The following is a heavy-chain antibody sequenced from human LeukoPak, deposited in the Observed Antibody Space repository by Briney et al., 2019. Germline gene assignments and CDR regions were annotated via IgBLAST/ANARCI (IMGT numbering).Heavy chain of an antibody. CDR2: IYDSGSA. Sequence: SETLSLTCTVSGVSINSHYWSWIRQPPGKGLEWIGFIYDSGSANYKSSPKSRVTMTVDTSKNQFSLKLNSVTAADTAVYYCARVLQNYYHMDVWGKGTTVTVSS. CDR1: GVSINSHY. V-gene: IGHV4-59*11. CDR3: ARVLQNYYHMDV. D-gene: IGHD3-3*01. J-gene: IGHJ6*03.